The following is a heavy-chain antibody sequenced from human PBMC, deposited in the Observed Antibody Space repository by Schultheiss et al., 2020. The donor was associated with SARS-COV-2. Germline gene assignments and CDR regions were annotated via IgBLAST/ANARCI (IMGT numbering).Heavy chain of an antibody. CDR3: ARDSGSYLLYGMDV. Sequence: GGSLRLSCAASGFPFSTYAMHWVRQAPGKGLEWVSAISGSGGSTYYADSVEGRFTISRDNSKNTLYLQMNSLRAEDTAVYYCARDSGSYLLYGMDVWGQGTTVTVSS. V-gene: IGHV3-23*01. D-gene: IGHD1-26*01. CDR2: ISGSGGST. CDR1: GFPFSTYA. J-gene: IGHJ6*02.